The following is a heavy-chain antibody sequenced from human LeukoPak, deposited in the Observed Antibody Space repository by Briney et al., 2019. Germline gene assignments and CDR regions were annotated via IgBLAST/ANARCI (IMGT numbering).Heavy chain of an antibody. Sequence: GRSLRLSCAASGFTFSSYGMHWVRQAPGKGLEWVAVIWYDASNRYYADSVKGRFTISRDNSKNTLYLQMNSLRAEDTAVYFCARDLAAAATWFDPWGQGTLVTVSS. J-gene: IGHJ5*02. CDR3: ARDLAAAATWFDP. CDR2: IWYDASNR. CDR1: GFTFSSYG. V-gene: IGHV3-33*01. D-gene: IGHD6-13*01.